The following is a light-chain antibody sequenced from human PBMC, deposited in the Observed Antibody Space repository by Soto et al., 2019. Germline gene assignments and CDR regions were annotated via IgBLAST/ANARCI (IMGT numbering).Light chain of an antibody. V-gene: IGKV1-39*01. CDR3: QRTYSSPPWT. CDR1: QSVSTY. J-gene: IGKJ1*01. CDR2: AAS. Sequence: DHQMTQSPSSLSASVGDRVTITCRASQSVSTYVNWYQQKPGKAPKLLIYAASNLQSGVPSRFSGSGSGTDFTLTISSLQPEDFATYYCQRTYSSPPWTFGQGTKVEIK.